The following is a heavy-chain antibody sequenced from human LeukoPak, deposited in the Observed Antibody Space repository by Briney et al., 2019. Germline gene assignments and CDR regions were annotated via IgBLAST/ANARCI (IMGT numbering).Heavy chain of an antibody. Sequence: SETLSLTCTVAGGSISSSTYYWGWIRQPPGKGLECIGSIFYSGSTYYKPSLKRRATISVDTSKNQFFLQLSSVTAPDTAVYYCARLSADYSTGLDYWGQGNLVTVSS. CDR1: GGSISSSTYY. D-gene: IGHD6-25*01. CDR2: IFYSGST. CDR3: ARLSADYSTGLDY. J-gene: IGHJ4*02. V-gene: IGHV4-39*01.